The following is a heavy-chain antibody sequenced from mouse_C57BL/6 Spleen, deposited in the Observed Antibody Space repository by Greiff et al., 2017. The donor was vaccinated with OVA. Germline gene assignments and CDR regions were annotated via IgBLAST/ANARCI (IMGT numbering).Heavy chain of an antibody. V-gene: IGHV1-50*01. CDR2: IDPSDSYT. J-gene: IGHJ3*01. CDR1: GYTFTSYW. Sequence: VQLQQPRAELVKPGASVKLSCKASGYTFTSYWMQWVKQRPGQGLEWIGEIDPSDSYTNYNQKFKGKATLTVDTSSSTAYMQLSSLTSEDSAVYYCARGLPTAYWGQGTLVTVSA. CDR3: ARGLPTAY. D-gene: IGHD2-10*01.